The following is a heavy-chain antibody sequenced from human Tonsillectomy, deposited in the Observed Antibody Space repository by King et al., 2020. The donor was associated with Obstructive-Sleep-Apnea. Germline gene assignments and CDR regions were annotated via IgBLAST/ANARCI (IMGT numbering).Heavy chain of an antibody. CDR1: GFTFSSYS. V-gene: IGHV3-21*01. Sequence: VQLVESGGGLVKPGGSLRLSCAASGFTFSSYSMNWVRQAPGKGLEWVSSISSSSSYIYYADSVKGRFTISRDNAKNSLYLQMNSLRAEDTAVYYCARDGTLEAAGTDSWGQGTLVTVSS. D-gene: IGHD6-13*01. CDR2: ISSSSSYI. CDR3: ARDGTLEAAGTDS. J-gene: IGHJ4*02.